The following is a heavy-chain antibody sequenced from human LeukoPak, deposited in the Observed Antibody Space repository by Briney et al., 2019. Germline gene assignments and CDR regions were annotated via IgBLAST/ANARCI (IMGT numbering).Heavy chain of an antibody. CDR2: IYYSGST. V-gene: IGHV4-59*08. D-gene: IGHD6-19*01. CDR1: GGSISSYY. Sequence: PSETLSLTCTVSGGSISSYYWSWIRQPPGKGLEWIGYIYYSGSTNYNPSLKSRVTISVDTSKDQFSLKLSSVTAADTAVYYCARHILKYSSGWYYYYGMDVWGQGTTVTVSS. CDR3: ARHILKYSSGWYYYYGMDV. J-gene: IGHJ6*02.